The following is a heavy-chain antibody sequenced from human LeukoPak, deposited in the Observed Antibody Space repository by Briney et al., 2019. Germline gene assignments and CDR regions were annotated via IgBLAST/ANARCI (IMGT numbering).Heavy chain of an antibody. CDR3: ARDRIAVADPSFDY. V-gene: IGHV1-46*01. Sequence: ASVKVSCTASGYIFTGYYMHWVRQAPGQGLEWMGIINPSGGSTSYAQKFQGRVTMTRDTSTSTVYMELSSLRSEDTAVYYCARDRIAVADPSFDYWGQGTLVTVSS. D-gene: IGHD6-19*01. CDR1: GYIFTGYY. CDR2: INPSGGST. J-gene: IGHJ4*02.